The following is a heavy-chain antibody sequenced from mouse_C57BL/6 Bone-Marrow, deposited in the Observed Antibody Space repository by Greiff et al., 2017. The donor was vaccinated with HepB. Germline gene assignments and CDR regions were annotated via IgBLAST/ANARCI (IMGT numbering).Heavy chain of an antibody. CDR1: GFNIKDYY. CDR3: ARPLFITTVVENY. Sequence: DVKLQESGAELVKPGASVKLSCTASGFNIKDYYMHWVKQRTEQGLEWIGRIDPEDGETKYAPKFQGKATITADTSSNTAYLQLSSLTSEDTAVYYCARPLFITTVVENYWGQGTTLTVSS. CDR2: IDPEDGET. V-gene: IGHV14-2*01. D-gene: IGHD1-1*01. J-gene: IGHJ2*01.